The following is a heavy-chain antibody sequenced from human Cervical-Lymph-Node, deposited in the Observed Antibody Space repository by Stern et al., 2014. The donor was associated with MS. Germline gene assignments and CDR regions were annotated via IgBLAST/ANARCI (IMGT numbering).Heavy chain of an antibody. Sequence: QLQLQESGSGLVKPSQTLSLTCAVSGDSINSGGYSWSWIRQTPGKGLEWIGYIFHSGSTYYNPPRKSQSTISVDRPSNQFSLKLSSVTAADTAVYYCARIAPAKDYYGMDVWGQGTTVTVSS. CDR1: GDSINSGGYS. D-gene: IGHD6-13*01. V-gene: IGHV4-30-2*01. CDR3: ARIAPAKDYYGMDV. J-gene: IGHJ6*02. CDR2: IFHSGST.